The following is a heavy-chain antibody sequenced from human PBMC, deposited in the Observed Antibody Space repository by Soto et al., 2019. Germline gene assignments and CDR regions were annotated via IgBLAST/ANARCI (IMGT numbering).Heavy chain of an antibody. J-gene: IGHJ6*02. CDR3: ARGQRVYYCGMDV. V-gene: IGHV3-21*01. Sequence: GGSLRLSCAASGFTFSSYSMNWVRQAPGKGLEWVSSISSSSSYIYYADSVKGRFTISRDNAKNSLYLQMNSLRAEDTAVYYCARGQRVYYCGMDVWGQGTTVTVSS. CDR2: ISSSSSYI. CDR1: GFTFSSYS.